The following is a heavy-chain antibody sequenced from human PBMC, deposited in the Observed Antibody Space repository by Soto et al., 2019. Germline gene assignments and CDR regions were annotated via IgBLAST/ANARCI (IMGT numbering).Heavy chain of an antibody. Sequence: PSETLSLTCTFSGCSISSGVYYLSWIRQRPGKGLEWIGYISYSGSAYYNPSLKSRVTISVDTSKNQFSLKLSSVTAADTAVYYCARRYYYDRSGYYYFDYWGQGTLVTVSS. D-gene: IGHD3-22*01. V-gene: IGHV4-31*03. CDR2: ISYSGSA. J-gene: IGHJ4*02. CDR1: GCSISSGVYY. CDR3: ARRYYYDRSGYYYFDY.